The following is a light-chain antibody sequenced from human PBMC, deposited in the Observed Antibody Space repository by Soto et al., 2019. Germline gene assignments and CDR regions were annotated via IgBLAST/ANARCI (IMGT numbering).Light chain of an antibody. CDR3: VLYLGSGLSI. CDR2: NTN. J-gene: IGLJ2*01. Sequence: QAVVTQEPSFSVSPGGTVTLTCGLSSGSVSTNYYPSWYQQTPGQTPRTLIYNTNIRSSGVPDRFSGSILGNRAALSITGAQADDESDYYCVLYLGSGLSIFGGGTKLTVL. CDR1: SGSVSTNYY. V-gene: IGLV8-61*01.